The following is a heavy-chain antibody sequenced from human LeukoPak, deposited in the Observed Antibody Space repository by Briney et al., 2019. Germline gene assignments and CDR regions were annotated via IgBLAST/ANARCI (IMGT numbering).Heavy chain of an antibody. CDR1: GFTFSSYW. Sequence: PGGSLRLSCAASGFTFSSYWMSWVRQAPGKGLEWVANIKQDGSEKYYVDSVKGRFTISRDNAKNSLYLQMNSLRAEDTAVYYCARSKREAFGEVAWSNYYYYYYMDVWGKGTTVTISS. V-gene: IGHV3-7*01. J-gene: IGHJ6*03. CDR2: IKQDGSEK. CDR3: ARSKREAFGEVAWSNYYYYYYMDV. D-gene: IGHD3-10*01.